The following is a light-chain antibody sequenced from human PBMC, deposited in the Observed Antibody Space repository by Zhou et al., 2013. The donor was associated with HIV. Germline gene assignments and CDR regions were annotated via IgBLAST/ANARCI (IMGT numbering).Light chain of an antibody. CDR1: QSVRSH. V-gene: IGKV3-15*01. CDR2: GAS. J-gene: IGKJ2*01. Sequence: EIVMTQSPVTLSVSPGERATLSCRASQSVRSHLAWYQQKPGQAPRLLISGASTRATDIPARFSGSGSGTEFTLTITGLQSEDFAIYYCQQYNDWPYTFGQGTKLEIK. CDR3: QQYNDWPYT.